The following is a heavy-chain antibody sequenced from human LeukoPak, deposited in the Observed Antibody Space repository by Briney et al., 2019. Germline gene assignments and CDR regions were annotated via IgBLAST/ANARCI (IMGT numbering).Heavy chain of an antibody. CDR2: IFPGDSDT. CDR3: ATSESQTKFDY. V-gene: IGHV5-51*01. J-gene: IGHJ4*02. D-gene: IGHD1/OR15-1a*01. CDR1: GYSFTTYW. Sequence: GESLKISCKGSGYSFTTYWIGWVRQMPGKGLEWMGIIFPGDSDTIYSPSFQGQVTISADKSINTAYLQWSSLKASDAAMYFCATSESQTKFDYWGQGTQVIVSS.